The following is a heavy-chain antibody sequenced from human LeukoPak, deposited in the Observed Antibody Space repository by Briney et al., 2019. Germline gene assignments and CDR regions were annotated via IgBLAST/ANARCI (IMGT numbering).Heavy chain of an antibody. Sequence: ASVKVSCKASGYTLTGYYMHWVRQAPGQGLEWMGWINPNSGGTNYAQKFQGRVTMTRDTSISTAYMELSRLRSDDTAVYYCASLWFGELSYFDYWGQGTLVTVSS. J-gene: IGHJ4*02. CDR3: ASLWFGELSYFDY. D-gene: IGHD3-10*01. V-gene: IGHV1-2*02. CDR1: GYTLTGYY. CDR2: INPNSGGT.